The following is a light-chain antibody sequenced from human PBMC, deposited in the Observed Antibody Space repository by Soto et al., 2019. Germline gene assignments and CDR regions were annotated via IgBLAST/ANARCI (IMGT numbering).Light chain of an antibody. CDR2: GAS. V-gene: IGKV3-20*01. CDR1: QSVSDY. Sequence: IVWTQSPATLSLSPGERATLSCRASQSVSDYLAWYQQKPGQAPRLLIYGASNRATGIPDRFSGSGSGTDFTLTISRLEPEDFAVYYCQQYGSSGTFGQGTKVDIK. CDR3: QQYGSSGT. J-gene: IGKJ1*01.